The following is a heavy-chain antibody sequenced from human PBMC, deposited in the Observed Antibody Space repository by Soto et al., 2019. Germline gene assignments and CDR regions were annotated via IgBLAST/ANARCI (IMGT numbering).Heavy chain of an antibody. D-gene: IGHD2-2*01. CDR2: IWYDGSNK. J-gene: IGHJ5*02. CDR1: GFTFSSYG. CDR3: ARDKVLECSSTSCYGNWFDP. Sequence: QVQLVESGGGVVQPGRSLRLSCAASGFTFSSYGMHWVRQAPGKGLEWVAVIWYDGSNKYYADSVKGRFTISRDNSKNTLYLQMNSLRAEDTAVYYCARDKVLECSSTSCYGNWFDPWGQGTLVTVSS. V-gene: IGHV3-33*01.